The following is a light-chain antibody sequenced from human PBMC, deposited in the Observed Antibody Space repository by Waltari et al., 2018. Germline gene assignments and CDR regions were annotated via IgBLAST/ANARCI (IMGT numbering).Light chain of an antibody. V-gene: IGKV4-1*01. CDR1: QYVLYSSNNKNY. Sequence: DIMMTQSPDSLAVSLGERATINCKSSQYVLYSSNNKNYLAWYQQKPGQPPKLLIYWASAREAGVPDRCSGSGSGTDFTLTISSLQAEDVAVYYCQQYYSTPRTFGQGTKVEIK. CDR2: WAS. J-gene: IGKJ1*01. CDR3: QQYYSTPRT.